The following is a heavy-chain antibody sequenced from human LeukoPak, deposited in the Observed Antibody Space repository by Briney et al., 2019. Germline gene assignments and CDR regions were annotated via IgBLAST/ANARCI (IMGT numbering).Heavy chain of an antibody. CDR3: ARVNYYYDSSGRPHNWFDP. Sequence: SETLSLTCTVSGGSISSNYWTWIRQPPGKGLEWIGYIYYSGSTTYSPSLKSRVTISVDTSKNQFSLKLNSVTAADTALYYCARVNYYYDSSGRPHNWFDPWGQGTLVTVSS. CDR2: IYYSGST. V-gene: IGHV4-59*01. J-gene: IGHJ5*02. CDR1: GGSISSNY. D-gene: IGHD3-22*01.